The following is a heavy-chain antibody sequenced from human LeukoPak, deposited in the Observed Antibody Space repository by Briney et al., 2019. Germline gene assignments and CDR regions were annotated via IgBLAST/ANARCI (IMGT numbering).Heavy chain of an antibody. CDR2: ISSSGSTI. CDR1: GFTFSSYE. D-gene: IGHD2-2*01. J-gene: IGHJ4*02. Sequence: GGSLRLSCAASGFTFSSYEMNWVRQAPGKGLEWVSYISSSGSTIYYADSVKGRFTISRDNAKNSLYLQMNSLRAEDTAVYYCATTPVRCSSPSCCVDYWGQGTLVTVSS. V-gene: IGHV3-48*03. CDR3: ATTPVRCSSPSCCVDY.